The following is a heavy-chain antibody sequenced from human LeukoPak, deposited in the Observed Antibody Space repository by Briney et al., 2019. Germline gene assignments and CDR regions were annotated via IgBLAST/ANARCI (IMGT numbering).Heavy chain of an antibody. CDR2: ISWNSGSI. CDR1: GFTFDDYA. V-gene: IGHV3-9*01. Sequence: GGSLRLSCAASGFTFDDYAMHWVRQAPGKGLEWVSGISWNSGSIGYADSVKGRFTISRDNAKNSLYLQMNSLRAEDTALYYCAKDISQAYGGNPDYWGQGTLVTVSS. D-gene: IGHD4-23*01. CDR3: AKDISQAYGGNPDY. J-gene: IGHJ4*02.